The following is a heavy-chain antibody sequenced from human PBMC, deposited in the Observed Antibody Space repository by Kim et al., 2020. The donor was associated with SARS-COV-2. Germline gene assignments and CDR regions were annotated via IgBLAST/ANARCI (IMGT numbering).Heavy chain of an antibody. Sequence: GGSLRLSCAASGFTFDDYAMHWVRQAPGKGLEWVSGISWNSGSIGYADSVKGRFTISRDNAKNSLYLQMNSLRAEDTALYYCAKAAAAGTNFDYWGQGTL. D-gene: IGHD6-13*01. J-gene: IGHJ4*02. CDR2: ISWNSGSI. CDR1: GFTFDDYA. CDR3: AKAAAAGTNFDY. V-gene: IGHV3-9*01.